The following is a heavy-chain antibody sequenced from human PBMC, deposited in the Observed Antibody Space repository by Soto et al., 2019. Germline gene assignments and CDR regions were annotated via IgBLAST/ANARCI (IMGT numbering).Heavy chain of an antibody. CDR3: ARGNDCKSSTFDI. J-gene: IGHJ3*02. CDR1: GGSLTDHY. D-gene: IGHD2-21*01. Sequence: QVQLQESGPGLVKPSETLSLTCTVAGGSLTDHYWNWFRQSPGRGLQWIGYVYYSGATSYNPSLTTRVTLPVDKSKNPFSLKFSSVTAADTAVYFCARGNDCKSSTFDICGQGTMVSVSS. V-gene: IGHV4-59*11. CDR2: VYYSGAT.